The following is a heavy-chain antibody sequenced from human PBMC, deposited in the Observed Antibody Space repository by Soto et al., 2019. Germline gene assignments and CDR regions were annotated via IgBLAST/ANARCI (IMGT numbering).Heavy chain of an antibody. D-gene: IGHD2-15*01. CDR2: ISGSGGGT. J-gene: IGHJ4*02. Sequence: PGGSLRLSCAASGFTFSSYAMSWVRQTPGKGLEWVSSISGSGGGTYYADSVKGRFTISRDNSKNTLYLQMNTLRAEDTAIYYCAQGRSTQVAADTNYWGQGTLVTVSS. V-gene: IGHV3-23*01. CDR3: AQGRSTQVAADTNY. CDR1: GFTFSSYA.